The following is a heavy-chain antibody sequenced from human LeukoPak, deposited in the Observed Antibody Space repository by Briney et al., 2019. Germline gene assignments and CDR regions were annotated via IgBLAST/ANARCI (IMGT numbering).Heavy chain of an antibody. D-gene: IGHD3-10*01. CDR2: IYHSGST. CDR3: ARSVELRFDY. V-gene: IGHV4-38-2*02. Sequence: SETLSLTCTVSGGSISSYYWGWIRQPPGKGLEWIGSIYHSGSTYYNPSLKSRVTMSVDTSKNQFSLKLSSVTAADTAVYYCARSVELRFDYWGQGTLVTVSS. J-gene: IGHJ4*02. CDR1: GGSISSYY.